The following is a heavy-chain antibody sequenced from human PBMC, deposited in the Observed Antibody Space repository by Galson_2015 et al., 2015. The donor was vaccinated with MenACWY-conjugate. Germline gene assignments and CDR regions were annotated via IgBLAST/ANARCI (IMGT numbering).Heavy chain of an antibody. CDR1: GFTFSSYA. V-gene: IGHV3-23*01. CDR3: AKVNADYGDYVGWFDR. Sequence: SLRLSCAASGFTFSSYAMSWVRHAPGKGLEWVSAISGSGGGTYYADSVKGRFTISRDNSKNTLYLQMNSLRAEDTAVYYCAKVNADYGDYVGWFDRWGQGTLVTVSS. D-gene: IGHD4-17*01. CDR2: ISGSGGGT. J-gene: IGHJ5*02.